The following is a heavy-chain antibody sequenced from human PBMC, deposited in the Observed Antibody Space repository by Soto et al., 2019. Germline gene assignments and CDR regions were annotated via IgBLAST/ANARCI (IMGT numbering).Heavy chain of an antibody. Sequence: PSETLSLTCAVYGGSFSVYYWSWIRQPPGKGLEWIGEINHSGSTNYNPSLKSRVTISVDTSKNQFSLKLSSVTAADTAVYYCARDRHILTGYYRDNYYYGMDVWGQGTTVT. J-gene: IGHJ6*02. D-gene: IGHD3-9*01. CDR1: GGSFSVYY. CDR2: INHSGST. V-gene: IGHV4-34*01. CDR3: ARDRHILTGYYRDNYYYGMDV.